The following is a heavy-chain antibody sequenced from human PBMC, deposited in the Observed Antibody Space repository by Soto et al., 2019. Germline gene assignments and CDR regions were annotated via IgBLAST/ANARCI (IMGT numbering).Heavy chain of an antibody. Sequence: GSMRLSCAASGFTFSSYGMHWVRQAPGKGLEWVAVISYDGSNKYYADSVKGRFTISRDNSKNTLYLQMNSLRAEVTAVYYCAKDAQGDAFDIWGQGTMVTVSS. J-gene: IGHJ3*02. CDR2: ISYDGSNK. V-gene: IGHV3-30*18. CDR3: AKDAQGDAFDI. CDR1: GFTFSSYG.